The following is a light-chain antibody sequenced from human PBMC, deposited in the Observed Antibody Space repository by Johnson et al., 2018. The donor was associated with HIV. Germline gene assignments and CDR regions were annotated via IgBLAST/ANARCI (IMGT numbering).Light chain of an antibody. V-gene: IGLV1-51*02. Sequence: QSVLTQPPSVSAAPGQKVTISCSGRSSNIGNNYVSWYQQLPGTAPKILIYENNKRPSGIPDRFSGSKSGTSATLGITGLQTGAEADYYCGTWDTSLRAVFGTGTKVTVL. CDR1: SSNIGNNY. CDR2: ENN. CDR3: GTWDTSLRAV. J-gene: IGLJ1*01.